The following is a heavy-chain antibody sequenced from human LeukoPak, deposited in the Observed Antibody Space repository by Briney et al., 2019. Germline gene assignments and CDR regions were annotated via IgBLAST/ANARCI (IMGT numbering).Heavy chain of an antibody. CDR1: GGTFSSYA. J-gene: IGHJ4*02. Sequence: SVKVSCKASGGTFSSYAISWVRQAPGQGLEWMGGIIPIFGTANYAQKFQGRVTITTDESTSTAYMELSSLRSEGTAVYYCASAVLTTGLFDYWGQGTLVTVSS. D-gene: IGHD4-17*01. CDR2: IIPIFGTA. CDR3: ASAVLTTGLFDY. V-gene: IGHV1-69*05.